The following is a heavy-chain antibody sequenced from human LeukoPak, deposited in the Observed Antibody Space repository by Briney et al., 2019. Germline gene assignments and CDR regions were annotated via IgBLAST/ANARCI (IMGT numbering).Heavy chain of an antibody. Sequence: GGSLRLSCAASGFTFSSYGMHWVRQAPGKGLEWVAFIRYDGSNKYYADSVKGRFTISRDNSKNTLYLQMNSLRVEDTAVYYCAKSGVYDSSGYGFDYWGQGTLVTVSS. V-gene: IGHV3-30*02. D-gene: IGHD3-22*01. CDR1: GFTFSSYG. CDR3: AKSGVYDSSGYGFDY. J-gene: IGHJ4*02. CDR2: IRYDGSNK.